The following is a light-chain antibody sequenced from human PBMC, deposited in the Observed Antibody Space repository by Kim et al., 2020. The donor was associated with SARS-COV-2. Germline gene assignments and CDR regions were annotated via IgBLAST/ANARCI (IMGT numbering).Light chain of an antibody. CDR2: YDS. Sequence: PGKTARITCGGNNLGSKGVHWYQQQPGQAPVLVIYYDSDRPSGIPERFSGSNSGNTATLTISRVEAGDEADYYCQVWDRSSDHWVFGGGTQLTVL. J-gene: IGLJ3*02. V-gene: IGLV3-21*04. CDR1: NLGSKG. CDR3: QVWDRSSDHWV.